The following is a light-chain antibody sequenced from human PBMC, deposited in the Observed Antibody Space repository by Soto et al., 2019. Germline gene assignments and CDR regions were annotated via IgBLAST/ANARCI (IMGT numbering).Light chain of an antibody. Sequence: EIVMTQSPATLSVSPGEGATRSCRASQSISTNLAWYQQKPGQAPRLLIYGASTRATGIPDRFSGSGAGTEVTLTISSLPSADFAVYYCQQYNNWPLYSFGQGTKLEVK. CDR2: GAS. V-gene: IGKV3-15*01. J-gene: IGKJ2*01. CDR3: QQYNNWPLYS. CDR1: QSISTN.